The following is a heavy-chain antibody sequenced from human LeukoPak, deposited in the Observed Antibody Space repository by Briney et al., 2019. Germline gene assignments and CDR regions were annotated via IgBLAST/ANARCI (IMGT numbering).Heavy chain of an antibody. CDR1: GDSLTSHF. V-gene: IGHV4-59*08. Sequence: PSETLSLTCNVSGDSLTSHFWSWIRQTPGKGLGWIGYVFHSGTTNYSPSLKSRVTISLDTSKKQFYLRLASVTAADTALYYCARRMATVTDAFDIWGRGTMVSVSS. CDR2: VFHSGTT. J-gene: IGHJ3*02. CDR3: ARRMATVTDAFDI. D-gene: IGHD5-24*01.